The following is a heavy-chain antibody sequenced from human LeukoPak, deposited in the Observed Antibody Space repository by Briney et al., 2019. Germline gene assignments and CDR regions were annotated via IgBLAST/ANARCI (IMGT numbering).Heavy chain of an antibody. Sequence: PGGSLRLSCAASGFTFSSYWMHWVRRAPGKGLVWVSRINSDGSSTSYADSVKGRFTISRDNAKNTLYLQMNSLRAEDTAMYYCARDLGYSSGVDYWGQGTLVTVSS. CDR2: INSDGSST. CDR3: ARDLGYSSGVDY. J-gene: IGHJ4*02. V-gene: IGHV3-74*01. CDR1: GFTFSSYW. D-gene: IGHD6-19*01.